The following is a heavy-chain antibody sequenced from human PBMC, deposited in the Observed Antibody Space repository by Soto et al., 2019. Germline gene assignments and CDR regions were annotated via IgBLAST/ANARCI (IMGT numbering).Heavy chain of an antibody. CDR3: ARPSENGSGWYVRYYYGMDV. CDR1: GFTFSSYW. D-gene: IGHD6-19*01. V-gene: IGHV3-74*01. Sequence: EVQLVESGGDVVQPGGSLRLSCVASGFTFSSYWTDWVRQAPGKGLVWVARINSDGSSRSYADSVKGRYTISRDNAKNTMYLQMDSLSTEDTPVYYCARPSENGSGWYVRYYYGMDVCGQGTTVTVSS. J-gene: IGHJ6*02. CDR2: INSDGSSR.